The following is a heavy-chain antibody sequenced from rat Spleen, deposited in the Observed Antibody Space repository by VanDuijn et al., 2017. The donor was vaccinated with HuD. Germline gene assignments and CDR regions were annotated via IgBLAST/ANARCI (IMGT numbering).Heavy chain of an antibody. Sequence: EVQLVESGGGLVQPGRSLKLSCAASGFTFSNFDMAWVRQAPTKGLEWVTSISPSGVTYYRDSVKGRFTVSRENTERTLYLLVDSLRSEDTATYYCVRHAYYYSGDGYYWYFDFWGPGTMVTVSS. J-gene: IGHJ1*01. CDR3: VRHAYYYSGDGYYWYFDF. V-gene: IGHV5-25*01. CDR2: ISPSGVT. CDR1: GFTFSNFD. D-gene: IGHD1-1*01.